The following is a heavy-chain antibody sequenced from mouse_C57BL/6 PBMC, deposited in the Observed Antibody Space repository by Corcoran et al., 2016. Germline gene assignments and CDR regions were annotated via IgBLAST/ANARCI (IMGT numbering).Heavy chain of an antibody. CDR1: GYTFTDYN. CDR3: ARRGYDYDGWFAY. CDR2: INPNNGGT. V-gene: IGHV1-18*01. D-gene: IGHD2-4*01. J-gene: IGHJ3*01. Sequence: EVQLQQSGPELVKPGASVKIPCKASGYTFTDYNMDWVKQSHGKSLEWIGDINPNNGGTIYNQKFKGKATLTVDKSSSTAYMELRSLTSEDTAVYYCARRGYDYDGWFAYWGQGTLVTVSA.